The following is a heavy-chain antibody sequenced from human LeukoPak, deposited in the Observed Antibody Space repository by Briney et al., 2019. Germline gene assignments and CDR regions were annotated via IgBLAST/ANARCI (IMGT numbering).Heavy chain of an antibody. D-gene: IGHD1-7*01. Sequence: ASVTVSCKSSGYRFTDYYINWVRQAPGQGLEWMGWINPNYNSGGTNYAQNFQGRVTMTRDTSISTAYMELRSLRSDDTAVYFCARSGVTGTWFSAYWGQGTLVTVSS. CDR3: ARSGVTGTWFSAY. J-gene: IGHJ4*02. CDR2: INPNYNSGGT. CDR1: GYRFTDYY. V-gene: IGHV1-2*02.